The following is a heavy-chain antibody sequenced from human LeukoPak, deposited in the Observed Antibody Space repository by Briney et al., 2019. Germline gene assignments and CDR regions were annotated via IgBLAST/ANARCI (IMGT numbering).Heavy chain of an antibody. D-gene: IGHD6-13*01. CDR2: FDPEDGES. CDR3: ARVLVPQLAAAAGWFDP. J-gene: IGHJ5*02. V-gene: IGHV1-24*01. CDR1: GVSLSATS. Sequence: ASVKVSCKVSGVSLSATSIHWVRQAPGQWLEWMGGFDPEDGESIFAQSFQGRFSMTEDTSTDTAYMELSRLRSDDTAVYYCARVLVPQLAAAAGWFDPWGQGTLVTVSS.